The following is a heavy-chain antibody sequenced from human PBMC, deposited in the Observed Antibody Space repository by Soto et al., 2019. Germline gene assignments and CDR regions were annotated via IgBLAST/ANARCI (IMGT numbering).Heavy chain of an antibody. CDR3: AREEIGATLVLRYWYFDL. J-gene: IGHJ2*01. V-gene: IGHV1-3*01. CDR2: INAGNGNT. CDR1: GYTLTSYA. D-gene: IGHD3-10*01. Sequence: ASVKVSCKASGYTLTSYAMHWVRQAPGQRLEWMGWINAGNGNTKYSQKFQGRVTITRDTSASTAYTELSSLRSEDTAVYYCAREEIGATLVLRYWYFDLWGRGTLITVSS.